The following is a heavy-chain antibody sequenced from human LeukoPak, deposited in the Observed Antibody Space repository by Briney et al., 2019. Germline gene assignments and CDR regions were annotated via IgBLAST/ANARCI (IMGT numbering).Heavy chain of an antibody. CDR1: GFTFSSYS. D-gene: IGHD1-7*01. CDR2: ISSSSTTI. CDR3: VRDGGFPGTTGTYEI. V-gene: IGHV3-48*04. J-gene: IGHJ3*02. Sequence: GGSLRLSCAASGFTFSSYSMMWVRQAPGKGLEWVSYISSSSTTIHYADSVKGRFTISRDNAIDSLYLEMNSLRVEDTAVYYCVRDGGFPGTTGTYEIWGQGTMVTVSS.